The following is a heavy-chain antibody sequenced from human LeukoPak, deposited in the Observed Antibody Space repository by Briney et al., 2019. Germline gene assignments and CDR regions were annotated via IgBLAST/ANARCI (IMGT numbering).Heavy chain of an antibody. CDR1: GFTFSSYS. V-gene: IGHV3-21*01. CDR3: ARDLIYFSGEY. Sequence: GGSLRLSCAASGFTFSSYSMHWVRQAPGKGLEWFSSISRSSNYIFYADSVKGRFTISRDNAKNSLYLQMNSLRADDTALYYCARDLIYFSGEYWGQGTLVTVSA. CDR2: ISRSSNYI. J-gene: IGHJ4*02. D-gene: IGHD3-10*01.